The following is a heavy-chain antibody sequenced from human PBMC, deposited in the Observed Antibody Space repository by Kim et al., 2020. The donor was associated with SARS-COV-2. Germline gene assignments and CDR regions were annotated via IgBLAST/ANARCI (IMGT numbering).Heavy chain of an antibody. CDR3: ARTVTRDGYDSDY. CDR2: INPNSGGT. V-gene: IGHV1-2*06. CDR1: GYTFTGYY. D-gene: IGHD5-12*01. J-gene: IGHJ4*02. Sequence: ASVKVSCKASGYTFTGYYMHWVRQAPGQGLEWMGRINPNSGGTNYAQKFQGRVTMTRDTSISTAYMELSRLRSDDTAVYYCARTVTRDGYDSDYWGQGTLVTVSS.